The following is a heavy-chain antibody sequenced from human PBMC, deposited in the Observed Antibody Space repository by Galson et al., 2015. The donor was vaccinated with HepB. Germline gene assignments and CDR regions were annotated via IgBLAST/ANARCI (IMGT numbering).Heavy chain of an antibody. CDR3: TRREEYCGGGSCSSHYYGLDV. Sequence: SLRLSCAASGFTFSGSAMHWVRQASGKGLEWVGRIRSKANYYATTYAASVKGRFTTSRDDSQNMAYLQMNSLKTEDTAVYYCTRREEYCGGGSCSSHYYGLDVWGQGTTVTVSS. V-gene: IGHV3-73*01. CDR1: GFTFSGSA. D-gene: IGHD2-15*01. J-gene: IGHJ6*02. CDR2: IRSKANYYAT.